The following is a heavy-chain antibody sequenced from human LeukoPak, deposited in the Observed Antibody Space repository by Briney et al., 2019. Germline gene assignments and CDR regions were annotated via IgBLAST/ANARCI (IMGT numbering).Heavy chain of an antibody. D-gene: IGHD3-22*01. CDR3: ARVRVAYYYDSSGVDFDY. Sequence: ASVKVSCKASGYTFTSYEINWVRQATGQGPEWMGWMNPNSGYTVYAQKFQGRVTMTRDTSKSTAYMELSSLRSEDTAVYFCARVRVAYYYDSSGVDFDYWGQGTLVTVSS. CDR1: GYTFTSYE. CDR2: MNPNSGYT. V-gene: IGHV1-8*01. J-gene: IGHJ4*02.